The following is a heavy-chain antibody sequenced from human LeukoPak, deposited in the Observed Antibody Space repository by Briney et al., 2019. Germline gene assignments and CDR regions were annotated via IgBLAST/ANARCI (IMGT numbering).Heavy chain of an antibody. CDR2: IAPSSGTT. CDR1: GYTFTSNY. CDR3: ARGPVDTAMYVDY. D-gene: IGHD5-18*01. V-gene: IGHV1-46*01. J-gene: IGHJ4*02. Sequence: ASVKVSCKASGYTFTSNYMHWVRQAPGQGLEWMGVIAPSSGTTSYAQKFQGRVTMTRDTSTSTLYMELSSLTSEDTAVYYCARGPVDTAMYVDYWGQGTLVTVSS.